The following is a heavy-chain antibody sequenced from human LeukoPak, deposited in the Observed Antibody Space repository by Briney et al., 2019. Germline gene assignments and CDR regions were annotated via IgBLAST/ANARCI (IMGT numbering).Heavy chain of an antibody. Sequence: SVKVSYKASGGTFSSYAISWERQAPGQGLEWMGGIIPIFGTANYAQKFQGRVTITADESTSTAYMELSSLRSEDTAVYYCARKVGGYSYGHAFDYWGQGTLVTVSS. CDR1: GGTFSSYA. D-gene: IGHD5-18*01. J-gene: IGHJ4*02. CDR3: ARKVGGYSYGHAFDY. V-gene: IGHV1-69*01. CDR2: IIPIFGTA.